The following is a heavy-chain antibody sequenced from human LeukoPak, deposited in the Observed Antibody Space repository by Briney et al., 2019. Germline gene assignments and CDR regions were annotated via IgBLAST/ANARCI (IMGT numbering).Heavy chain of an antibody. V-gene: IGHV3-66*01. CDR1: GFTVTSNH. CDR2: IYTGGTT. CDR3: ARDSSSYYFHY. J-gene: IGHJ4*02. D-gene: IGHD6-6*01. Sequence: GGSLRLSCAASGFTVTSNHMNWVRQAPGKGLEWVSIIYTGGTTHYADSLKDRFNISRDDSKNTLYLQVNSLRAEDAAVYYCARDSSSYYFHYWREGTRDSVSS.